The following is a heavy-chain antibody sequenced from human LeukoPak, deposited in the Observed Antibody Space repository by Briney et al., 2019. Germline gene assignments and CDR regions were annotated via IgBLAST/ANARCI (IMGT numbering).Heavy chain of an antibody. CDR2: IGSDNKP. D-gene: IGHD3-10*02. CDR1: GFTFSAYA. CDR3: ARDLHYYVAIDV. Sequence: PGGSLRLSCEASGFTFSAYAMTWVRQAPGQGLEWVSSIGSDNKPHYSESVKGRFAISRDNSKSMLFLQLHSLRAADTALYYCARDLHYYVAIDVGGQETTVTVST. V-gene: IGHV3-23*01. J-gene: IGHJ6*01.